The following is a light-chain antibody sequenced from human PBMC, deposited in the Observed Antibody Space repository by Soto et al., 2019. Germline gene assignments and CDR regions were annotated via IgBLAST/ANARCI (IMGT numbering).Light chain of an antibody. V-gene: IGKV1-27*01. Sequence: DIQMTQSPSSLSASVGDRVTITCRASQGISNNLAWYQQKPGKVPRLLIYGASTLQSGVTSRFSGSGSGTDFTLTISSLQPEDVATYYCQKYDSAPLTFGQGTKVEFK. CDR2: GAS. CDR3: QKYDSAPLT. CDR1: QGISNN. J-gene: IGKJ1*01.